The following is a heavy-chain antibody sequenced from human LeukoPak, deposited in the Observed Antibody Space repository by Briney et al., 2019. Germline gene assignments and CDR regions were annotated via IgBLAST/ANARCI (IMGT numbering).Heavy chain of an antibody. J-gene: IGHJ4*02. CDR1: GYSFTSYW. D-gene: IGHD6-13*01. Sequence: GESLKISCKGSGYSFTSYWIGWVRQMPGKGLEWMGIIYPGDSDTRYSPSFLGQVTISADKSISTAYLQWSSLKASDTAMYYCARRGIAAAETYYFDYWGQGTLVTVSS. CDR2: IYPGDSDT. V-gene: IGHV5-51*01. CDR3: ARRGIAAAETYYFDY.